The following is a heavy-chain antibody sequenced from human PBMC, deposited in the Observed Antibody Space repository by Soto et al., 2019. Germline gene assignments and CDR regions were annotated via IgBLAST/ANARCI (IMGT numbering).Heavy chain of an antibody. V-gene: IGHV3-30*18. CDR1: GFTFSSYG. J-gene: IGHJ6*02. D-gene: IGHD3-10*01. CDR3: AKDRSVRGAIPYCMDV. CDR2: ISYDGSNK. Sequence: GGSLRLPCAASGFTFSSYGMHWVRQAPGKGLEWVAVISYDGSNKYYADSVKGRFTISRDNSKNTLYLQMNSLRAEDTAEYYCAKDRSVRGAIPYCMDVWGQGITVTVS.